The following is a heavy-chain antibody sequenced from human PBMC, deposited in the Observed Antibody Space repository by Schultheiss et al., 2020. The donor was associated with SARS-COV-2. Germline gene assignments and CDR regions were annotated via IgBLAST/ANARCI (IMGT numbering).Heavy chain of an antibody. D-gene: IGHD7-27*01. CDR2: ISYDGSNK. Sequence: GESLKISCAASGFTFSSYGMHWVRQAPGKGLEWVAVISYDGSNKYYADSVKGRFTISRDNAKNSLYLQMNSLRAEDTAVYYCARAAGDFHYWGQGTLVTVSS. J-gene: IGHJ4*02. V-gene: IGHV3-30*03. CDR1: GFTFSSYG. CDR3: ARAAGDFHY.